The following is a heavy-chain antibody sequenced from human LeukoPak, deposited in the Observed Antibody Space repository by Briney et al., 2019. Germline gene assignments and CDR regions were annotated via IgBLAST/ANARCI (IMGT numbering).Heavy chain of an antibody. CDR1: GYTFTSYY. CDR2: INPSGGST. D-gene: IGHD5-24*01. CDR3: ATSSRDGYNYNY. J-gene: IGHJ4*02. Sequence: ASVKVSCKASGYTFTSYYMHWVRQAPGQGLEWMGIINPSGGSTSYAQKFQGRVTMTRDTSTNTVYMELSSLRSEDTAVYYCATSSRDGYNYNYWGQGTLVTVSS. V-gene: IGHV1-46*01.